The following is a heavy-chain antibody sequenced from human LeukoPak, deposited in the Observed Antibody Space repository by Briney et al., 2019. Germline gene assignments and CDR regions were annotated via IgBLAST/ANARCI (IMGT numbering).Heavy chain of an antibody. V-gene: IGHV4-34*01. CDR2: INDSGST. D-gene: IGHD6-6*01. CDR1: GGSFSGYY. J-gene: IGHJ4*02. Sequence: SETLSLTCAVYGGSFSGYYWSWIRQPPGKGLERVGEINDSGSTNYNPSLTSRVTISVDTSKNQFSLKVKSVTAADTAVYYCARKLGTGSSAGVIDYWGQRTLVTVSS. CDR3: ARKLGTGSSAGVIDY.